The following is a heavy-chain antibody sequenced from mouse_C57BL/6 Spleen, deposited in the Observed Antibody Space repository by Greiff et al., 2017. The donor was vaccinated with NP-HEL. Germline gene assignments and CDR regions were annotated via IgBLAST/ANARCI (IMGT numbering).Heavy chain of an antibody. CDR2: INYAGSST. V-gene: IGHV5-16*01. D-gene: IGHD2-1*01. CDR3: ARDGGYGNRGFAY. CDR1: GFTFSDYY. Sequence: EVKLMESEGGLVQPGSSMKLSCTASGFTFSDYYMAWVRQVPEKGLEWVANINYAGSSTSYLDSLKSRFIISRDNAKNNLYLQMSSLKSEDTATDYCARDGGYGNRGFAYWGQGTLVTVSA. J-gene: IGHJ3*01.